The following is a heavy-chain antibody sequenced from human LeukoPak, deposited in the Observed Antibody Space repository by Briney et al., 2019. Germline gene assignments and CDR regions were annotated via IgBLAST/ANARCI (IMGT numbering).Heavy chain of an antibody. J-gene: IGHJ4*02. D-gene: IGHD1-26*01. Sequence: PSETLSLNCTVSGGSVSSGSYYWSWIRQPPGKGLEWIGYIYYSGSTNYNPSLKSRVTISVDTSKNQFSLKLSSVTAADTAVYYCARGLVGYYSAIDYWGQGTLVTVSS. CDR3: ARGLVGYYSAIDY. V-gene: IGHV4-61*01. CDR2: IYYSGST. CDR1: GGSVSSGSYY.